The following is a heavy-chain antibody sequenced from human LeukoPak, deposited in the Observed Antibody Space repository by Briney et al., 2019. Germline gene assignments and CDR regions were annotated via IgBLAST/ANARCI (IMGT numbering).Heavy chain of an antibody. J-gene: IGHJ5*02. CDR1: GYTFTGYY. V-gene: IGHV1-2*02. Sequence: GASVKVSCKASGYTFTGYYMHWVRQAPGQGLEWMGWINPNSGGTNYAQKFQGRVTMTRDTSISTAYMELSRLRSDDTAVYYCARTPADNYYDSSGYYINWFDPWGQGTLVTVSS. D-gene: IGHD3-22*01. CDR3: ARTPADNYYDSSGYYINWFDP. CDR2: INPNSGGT.